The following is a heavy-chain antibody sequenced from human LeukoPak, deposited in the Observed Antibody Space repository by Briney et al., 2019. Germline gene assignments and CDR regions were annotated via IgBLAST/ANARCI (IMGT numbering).Heavy chain of an antibody. Sequence: SVKVSCKASGGTFSSYAISWVRQAPRQGLEWMGGIIPIFGTANYAQKFQGRVTITAAESTSTAYMELSSLRSEDTAVYYCARCLGGSCYLFDYWGQGTLVTVSS. CDR3: ARCLGGSCYLFDY. CDR2: IIPIFGTA. J-gene: IGHJ4*02. V-gene: IGHV1-69*01. CDR1: GGTFSSYA. D-gene: IGHD2-15*01.